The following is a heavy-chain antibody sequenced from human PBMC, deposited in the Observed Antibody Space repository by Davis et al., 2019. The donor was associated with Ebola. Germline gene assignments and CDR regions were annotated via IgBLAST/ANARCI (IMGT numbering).Heavy chain of an antibody. CDR1: GFTFSSYA. Sequence: GESLKISCAASGFTFSSYAMHWVRQVPGKGLEWVAVISYDGSNKYYADSVKGRFTISRDNSKNTLYLQMNSLRAEDTAVYYCAKMGFRGMGKVGIDYWGQGTLVTVSS. V-gene: IGHV3-30*04. J-gene: IGHJ4*02. D-gene: IGHD6-13*01. CDR3: AKMGFRGMGKVGIDY. CDR2: ISYDGSNK.